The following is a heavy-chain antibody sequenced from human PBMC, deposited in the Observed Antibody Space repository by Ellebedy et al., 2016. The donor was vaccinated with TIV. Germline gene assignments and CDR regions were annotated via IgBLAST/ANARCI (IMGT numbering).Heavy chain of an antibody. CDR1: DDSISRDKW. D-gene: IGHD1-20*01. J-gene: IGHJ4*02. Sequence: SETLSLTCGVSDDSISRDKWWTWVRQAPGRALEWTGEIHHTKGTNYNPSLKSRVSMSVDKSKNQFSLNINSVTAADTAVYFCARGGNWLFDYWGPGILVTVSS. V-gene: IGHV4-4*02. CDR3: ARGGNWLFDY. CDR2: IHHTKGT.